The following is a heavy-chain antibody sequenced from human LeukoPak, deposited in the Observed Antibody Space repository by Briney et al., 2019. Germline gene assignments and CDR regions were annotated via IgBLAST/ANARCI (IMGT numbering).Heavy chain of an antibody. J-gene: IGHJ4*02. CDR3: ARDLRDVMRTGIPYEIDY. Sequence: ASVKVSCKASGYAFTGYYIHWVRQAPGQGLEWMGWINPNSGGTYFAQKFQGMVTVTRDTSIATAYMELSRLRSDDTAVYYCARDLRDVMRTGIPYEIDYWGQGTLVTVSS. D-gene: IGHD3/OR15-3a*01. V-gene: IGHV1-2*02. CDR1: GYAFTGYY. CDR2: INPNSGGT.